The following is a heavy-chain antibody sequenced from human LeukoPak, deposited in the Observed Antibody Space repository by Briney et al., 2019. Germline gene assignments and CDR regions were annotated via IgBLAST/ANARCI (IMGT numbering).Heavy chain of an antibody. V-gene: IGHV4-39*01. Sequence: SETLSLTCTVSGGSISSSNYYWGWIRQPPGKGLEWIGSIYYSGSTYYNPSLKSRVTISVDTSKNQFSLKLSSVTAADTAVYYCARAPDDSSGYYPLDYWGQGTLVTVSS. CDR1: GGSISSSNYY. J-gene: IGHJ4*02. D-gene: IGHD3-22*01. CDR2: IYYSGST. CDR3: ARAPDDSSGYYPLDY.